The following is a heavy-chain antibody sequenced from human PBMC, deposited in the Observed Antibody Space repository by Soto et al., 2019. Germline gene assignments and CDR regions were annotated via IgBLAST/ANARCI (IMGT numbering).Heavy chain of an antibody. CDR3: ARHIVVVPAAIANWFDP. V-gene: IGHV4-39*01. D-gene: IGHD2-2*02. Sequence: SETLSLTCTVSGGSISSSSYYWGWIRQPPGKGLERIGSIYYSGSTYYNPSPKSRVTISVDTSKNQFSLKLSSVTAADTAVYYCARHIVVVPAAIANWFDPWGQGTLVTVSS. J-gene: IGHJ5*02. CDR1: GGSISSSSYY. CDR2: IYYSGST.